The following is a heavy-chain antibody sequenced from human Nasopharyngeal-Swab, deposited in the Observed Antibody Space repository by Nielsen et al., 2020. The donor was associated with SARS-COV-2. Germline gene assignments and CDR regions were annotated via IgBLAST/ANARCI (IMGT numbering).Heavy chain of an antibody. D-gene: IGHD4/OR15-4a*01. CDR1: GFTFSNSA. Sequence: GESLKISCSVSGFTFSNSALCWVRQAPGKGPEWVSAISISGATTFYADSVRGRFTISRDNDRNTVCLQMSSLTVEDTAIYYCAKEEVPNDYWGQGTLVTVSS. CDR2: ISISGATT. CDR3: AKEEVPNDY. V-gene: IGHV3-23*01. J-gene: IGHJ4*02.